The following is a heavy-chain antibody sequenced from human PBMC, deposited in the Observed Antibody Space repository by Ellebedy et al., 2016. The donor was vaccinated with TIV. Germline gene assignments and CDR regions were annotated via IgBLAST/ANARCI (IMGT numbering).Heavy chain of an antibody. CDR3: ARDFSGSWYYYYYGMDV. V-gene: IGHV4-39*07. J-gene: IGHJ6*02. CDR2: IYYSGST. D-gene: IGHD6-13*01. CDR1: GGSISSSSYY. Sequence: SETLSLTXTVSGGSISSSSYYWGWIRQPPGKGLEWIGSIYYSGSTYYNPSLKSRVTISVDTSKNQFSLKLSSVTAADTAVYYCARDFSGSWYYYYYGMDVWGQGTTVTVSS.